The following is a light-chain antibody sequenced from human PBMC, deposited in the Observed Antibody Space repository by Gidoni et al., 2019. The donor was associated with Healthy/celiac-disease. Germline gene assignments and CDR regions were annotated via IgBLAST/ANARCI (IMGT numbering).Light chain of an antibody. V-gene: IGKV1-5*03. CDR1: QSISSW. J-gene: IGKJ1*01. Sequence: DIQMTQSPSTLSASVGDRVTITCRASQSISSWLAWYQQKPGKAPKLLIYKASSLASGVPSRFSGSGSGTEFTLTISSLQPDDFATYYCQQYNILSTFGQGTKVEIK. CDR3: QQYNILST. CDR2: KAS.